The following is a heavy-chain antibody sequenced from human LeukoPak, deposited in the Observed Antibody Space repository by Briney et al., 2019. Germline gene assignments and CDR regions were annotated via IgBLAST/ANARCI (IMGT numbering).Heavy chain of an antibody. V-gene: IGHV3-74*03. D-gene: IGHD3-22*01. CDR1: GFPFIRYW. CDR2: LNNDGTDA. CDR3: ARMRGYSDGFEN. Sequence: GGSLRLSCAVSGFPFIRYWMHWVRQAPGKGLVWVSRLNNDGTDATYADSVRGRFTVSRDNAKNTLYLQMDSLRAEDTAVYYCARMRGYSDGFENWGQGTLVTVSS. J-gene: IGHJ4*02.